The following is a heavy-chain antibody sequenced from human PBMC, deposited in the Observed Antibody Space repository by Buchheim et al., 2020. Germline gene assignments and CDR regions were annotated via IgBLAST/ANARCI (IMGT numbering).Heavy chain of an antibody. CDR2: TYPDDSQT. V-gene: IGHV5-51*01. CDR3: ARENWYLDF. J-gene: IGHJ2*01. CDR1: GYNFAKYW. Sequence: EVQLVQSGAEVKKAGESLKISCQASGYNFAKYWIAWVRQMPGKGLEWVSITYPDDSQTTYSPSFQGQVTVSVDKSINTVYLQWSSLKASDTAIYFCARENWYLDFWGRGTL.